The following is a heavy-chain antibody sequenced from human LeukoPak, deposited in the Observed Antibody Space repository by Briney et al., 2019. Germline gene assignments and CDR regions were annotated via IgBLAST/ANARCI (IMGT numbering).Heavy chain of an antibody. V-gene: IGHV4-59*01. Sequence: PSETLSLTCTVSGSSFSTYYWSWIRQPPGKGLEWIGYIYYSGSTDYNPSLKSRVTMSLDTSKNQYSLNLRSVTVADTAVYYCARDVAAGFDAFDIWGQGTMVTVSS. J-gene: IGHJ3*02. D-gene: IGHD6-13*01. CDR1: GSSFSTYY. CDR2: IYYSGST. CDR3: ARDVAAGFDAFDI.